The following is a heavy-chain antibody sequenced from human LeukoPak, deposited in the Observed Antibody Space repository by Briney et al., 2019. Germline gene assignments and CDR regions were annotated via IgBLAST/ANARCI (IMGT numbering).Heavy chain of an antibody. Sequence: PGGSLRLSCAASGFTFSSYGMSWVRQAPGKGLEWVSAISGSGGSTYYADSVKGRFTISRDNSKNTLYLQMNSLRAEDTAVYYCAKDPMVTVWFGEFHYFDYWGQGTLVTVSS. D-gene: IGHD3-10*01. J-gene: IGHJ4*02. CDR2: ISGSGGST. CDR1: GFTFSSYG. CDR3: AKDPMVTVWFGEFHYFDY. V-gene: IGHV3-23*01.